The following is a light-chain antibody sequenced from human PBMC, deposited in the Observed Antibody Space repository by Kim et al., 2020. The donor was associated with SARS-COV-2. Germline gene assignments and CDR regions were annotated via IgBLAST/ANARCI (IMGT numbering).Light chain of an antibody. CDR2: SSY. J-gene: IGLJ3*02. V-gene: IGLV8-61*01. CDR1: SGSVSTSYY. Sequence: GGTVTLTCGLSSGSVSTSYYPSWYQQTPGQAPRTLIYSSYTRSSGVPDRFSGSILGNKAALTIKGAQADDESDYYCVLYMGSGSWVFGGGTKLTVL. CDR3: VLYMGSGSWV.